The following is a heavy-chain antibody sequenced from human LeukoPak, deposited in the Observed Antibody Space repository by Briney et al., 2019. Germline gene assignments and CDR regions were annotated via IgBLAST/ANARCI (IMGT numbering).Heavy chain of an antibody. CDR2: IYSGGST. CDR3: ASSNLGVAFDY. D-gene: IGHD1-26*01. CDR1: GFTDSSNY. V-gene: IGHV3-53*01. Sequence: GGSLRLSFAASGFTDSSNYMSWVRQAPGKGLEWVSVIYSGGSTYYADSVKGRFTISRDNSKNTLYLQMNSLRAEDTAVYYCASSNLGVAFDYWGQGTLVTVSS. J-gene: IGHJ4*02.